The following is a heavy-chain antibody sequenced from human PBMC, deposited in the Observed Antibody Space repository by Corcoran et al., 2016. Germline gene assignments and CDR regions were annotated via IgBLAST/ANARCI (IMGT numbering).Heavy chain of an antibody. Sequence: QVQLVQSGAEVKKPGSSVKVSCKASGGTFSSYAISWVRQAPGQGLEWMGGIIPIFGTANYAQKFQGRVTITADESTSTAYMELSSLGSEDTAVDYCASATPYYYGSGSLQPNYYYGMDVWGQGTTVTVSS. CDR3: ASATPYYYGSGSLQPNYYYGMDV. J-gene: IGHJ6*02. CDR1: GGTFSSYA. D-gene: IGHD3-10*01. CDR2: IIPIFGTA. V-gene: IGHV1-69*01.